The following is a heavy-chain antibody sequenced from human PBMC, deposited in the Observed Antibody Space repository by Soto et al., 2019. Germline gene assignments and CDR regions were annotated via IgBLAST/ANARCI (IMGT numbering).Heavy chain of an antibody. CDR3: TRWNYYGDL. D-gene: IGHD1-7*01. CDR2: VSGGSGVT. V-gene: IGHV3-23*01. Sequence: EMQLLESGGGLVQPGGSLRLSCVVSGFSFSTYDVTWVRQAPGKGLEWVCGVSGGSGVTHYTDSVKGRFTISGDDSKNTVYLQMHSLRGEDTAVYYCTRWNYYGDLWSQGTLVTL. J-gene: IGHJ5*02. CDR1: GFSFSTYD.